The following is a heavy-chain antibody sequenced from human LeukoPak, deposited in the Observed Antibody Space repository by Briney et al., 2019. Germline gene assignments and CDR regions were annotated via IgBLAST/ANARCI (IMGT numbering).Heavy chain of an antibody. CDR1: GYTFTSYD. V-gene: IGHV1-8*03. D-gene: IGHD1-26*01. CDR3: ARVQGIVGAPGDY. CDR2: MNPNSGNT. Sequence: ASVKVSCKASGYTFTSYDINWVRQATGQGLEWMGWMNPNSGNTGYAQKFQGRVTITRNTSISTAYMELSSLRSEDTAVYYCARVQGIVGAPGDYWGQGTLVTVSS. J-gene: IGHJ4*02.